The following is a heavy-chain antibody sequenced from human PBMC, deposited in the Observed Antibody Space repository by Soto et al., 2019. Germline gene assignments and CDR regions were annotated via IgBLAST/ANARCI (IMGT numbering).Heavy chain of an antibody. D-gene: IGHD3-3*01. CDR1: GRTFSSYA. J-gene: IGHJ5*02. CDR2: IIPIFGTA. Sequence: QVQLVECGAEVKKPGSSVNVSFKASGRTFSSYAISWVRQSPGQGLEWMGGIIPIFGTANYAQKSQGRVTITADESTITAYMALSSTISEDTAVYYCARDRSGYGVGWFDPWGQGTLVTVSS. V-gene: IGHV1-69*01. CDR3: ARDRSGYGVGWFDP.